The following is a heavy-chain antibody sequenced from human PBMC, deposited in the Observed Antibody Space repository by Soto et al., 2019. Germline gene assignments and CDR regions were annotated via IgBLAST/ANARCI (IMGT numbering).Heavy chain of an antibody. CDR1: GFTFSGYS. Sequence: EVQLVESGGGLVKPGGSLRLSCVASGFTFSGYSMNWVRQAPGKGLEWVSYISGPSIYIYYADSVKGRFTISRDNAKSAVYLQMNSLRAEDTAVYYCASGFRNGFNVWGQGTTVSVSS. CDR2: ISGPSIYI. V-gene: IGHV3-21*01. J-gene: IGHJ6*02. D-gene: IGHD2-8*01. CDR3: ASGFRNGFNV.